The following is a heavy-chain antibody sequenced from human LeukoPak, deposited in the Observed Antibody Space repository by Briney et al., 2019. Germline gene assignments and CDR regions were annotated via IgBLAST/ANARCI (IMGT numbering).Heavy chain of an antibody. CDR1: GFTFDDYA. CDR2: ISWNSGST. J-gene: IGHJ4*02. V-gene: IGHV3-9*01. D-gene: IGHD3-22*01. CDR3: AKDYDYDSSGYYHFDY. Sequence: PGRSLRLSCAASGFTFDDYAMHWVRQAPGKGLEWVSGISWNSGSTGYADSVKGRFTISRDNAKNSLYLQMNSLRAEDTALYYCAKDYDYDSSGYYHFDYWGQGTLVTVSS.